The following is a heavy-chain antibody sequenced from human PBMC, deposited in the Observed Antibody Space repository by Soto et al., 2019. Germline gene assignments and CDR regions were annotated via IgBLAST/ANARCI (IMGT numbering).Heavy chain of an antibody. CDR2: IWHDGSNK. D-gene: IGHD6-19*01. Sequence: QVQLVESGGGVVQPGRSLRLSCAASGFTFSTYGMHWVRQAPGKGLEWISLIWHDGSNKYYADSVRGRFTISRDNSKNALYLQMDTLGAEDTALYYCARDDGHSGWSVDYRGQGTLVTVSS. CDR1: GFTFSTYG. CDR3: ARDDGHSGWSVDY. J-gene: IGHJ4*02. V-gene: IGHV3-33*01.